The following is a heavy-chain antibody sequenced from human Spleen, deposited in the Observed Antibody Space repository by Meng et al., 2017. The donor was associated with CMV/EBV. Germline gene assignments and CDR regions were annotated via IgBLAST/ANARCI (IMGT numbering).Heavy chain of an antibody. CDR3: ATNYGGNLWYFDL. CDR2: FDPEDDET. D-gene: IGHD4-23*01. J-gene: IGHJ2*01. CDR1: GNTLTELA. V-gene: IGHV1-24*01. Sequence: KVSGNTLTELAMHWVRQAPGKGLEWMGGFDPEDDETIYAQKFQGRVTMTEDTSTDTAYMELSSLRSEDTAVYFCATNYGGNLWYFDLWGRGTLVTVSS.